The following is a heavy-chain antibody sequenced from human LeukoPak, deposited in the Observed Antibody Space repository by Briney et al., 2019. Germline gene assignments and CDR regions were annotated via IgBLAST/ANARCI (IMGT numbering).Heavy chain of an antibody. J-gene: IGHJ4*02. CDR3: AKHGYSYGYYFDY. V-gene: IGHV3-53*01. CDR1: GFIVNTNY. D-gene: IGHD5-18*01. Sequence: GGSPRLSCAASGFIVNTNYMNWVRQAPGKGLEWVSVVYADGATYYADSVKGRFTVSRDNSKNTLYLQMNSLRAEDTAVYYCAKHGYSYGYYFDYWGQGTLVTVSS. CDR2: VYADGAT.